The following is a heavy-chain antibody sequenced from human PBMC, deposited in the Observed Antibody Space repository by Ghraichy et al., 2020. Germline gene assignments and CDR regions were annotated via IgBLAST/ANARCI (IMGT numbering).Heavy chain of an antibody. D-gene: IGHD2-21*01. Sequence: GGSLRLSCAASGFTFSSYAMSWVRQAPGKGLEWVSAISGIGGSTFYADSVKGRFTISRDNSKNTLYLQMNSLRAEDTAIYYCAKKGVSVIVSVYYFDYWGQGTLVTVSS. CDR1: GFTFSSYA. CDR2: ISGIGGST. CDR3: AKKGVSVIVSVYYFDY. J-gene: IGHJ4*02. V-gene: IGHV3-23*01.